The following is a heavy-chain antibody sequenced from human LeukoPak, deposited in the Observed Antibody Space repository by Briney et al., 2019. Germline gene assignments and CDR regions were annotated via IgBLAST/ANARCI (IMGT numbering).Heavy chain of an antibody. CDR1: GFTFSSYA. V-gene: IGHV3-23*01. Sequence: PGGSLRLSCAASGFTFSSYAMSWVRQAPGKGLEWVSAISGSGGSTYYADSVKGRFTISTNNSKNTLYLQINSLRAEHTAVYYCANLGYCSGGSCSNYWGQGTLVTVSS. CDR3: ANLGYCSGGSCSNY. D-gene: IGHD2-15*01. J-gene: IGHJ4*02. CDR2: ISGSGGST.